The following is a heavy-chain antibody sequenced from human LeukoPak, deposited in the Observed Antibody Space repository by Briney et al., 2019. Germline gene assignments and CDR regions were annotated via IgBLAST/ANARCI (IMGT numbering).Heavy chain of an antibody. J-gene: IGHJ4*02. CDR3: ARDRSNGDYAFYY. D-gene: IGHD4-17*01. CDR2: ISSYSSYI. CDR1: EFTFSSYD. Sequence: GGSLRLSCAASEFTFSSYDMNWVRQAPGKGLVWVSSISSYSSYIYYADSVKGRFTISRDNAKNSLYLQMNSLRAEDTAVYYCARDRSNGDYAFYYWGQGALVTVSS. V-gene: IGHV3-21*01.